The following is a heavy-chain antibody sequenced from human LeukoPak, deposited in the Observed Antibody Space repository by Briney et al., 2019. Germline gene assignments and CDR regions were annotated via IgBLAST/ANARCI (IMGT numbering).Heavy chain of an antibody. CDR3: AKEYSGYDFGY. Sequence: PGRSLRLSCAASGFTFRSYDMSWVRQAPGKGLEWVAATSGSGGNTYYADSVKGRFTISRDNSKNTLYLQMNSLRAEDTAVYYCAKEYSGYDFGYWGQGTLVTVSS. D-gene: IGHD5-12*01. CDR2: TSGSGGNT. J-gene: IGHJ4*02. CDR1: GFTFRSYD. V-gene: IGHV3-23*01.